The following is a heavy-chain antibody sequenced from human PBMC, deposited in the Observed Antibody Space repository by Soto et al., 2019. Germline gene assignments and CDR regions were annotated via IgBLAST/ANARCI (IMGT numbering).Heavy chain of an antibody. V-gene: IGHV3-9*01. CDR2: INWNSDSI. Sequence: EMQLVESGGGLVQPGRSLRLSCATSGFTFADYAMHWVRQAPGKGLEWVSGINWNSDSIGYADSVKGRFTISRDNAKNAMYLCMNNTRAEDTALYYCATDMIWDASGSYYRSSFDSWGQGTLVSVSP. CDR3: ATDMIWDASGSYYRSSFDS. CDR1: GFTFADYA. D-gene: IGHD3-10*01. J-gene: IGHJ4*02.